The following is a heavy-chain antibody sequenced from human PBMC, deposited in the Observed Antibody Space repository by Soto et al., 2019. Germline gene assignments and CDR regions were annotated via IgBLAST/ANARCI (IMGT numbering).Heavy chain of an antibody. J-gene: IGHJ5*02. CDR2: IYYSGTS. CDR1: GGSIRDDTYY. CDR3: ARLHCDSPNCVPLDP. Sequence: QLQLQESGPGLVKPSETLSLTCTVSGGSIRDDTYYWGWIRQPPGKGLEWIGSIYYSGTSSYNPSLKSRVTMSVDTSKKLLSLRLSSVTAADTAVYYCARLHCDSPNCVPLDPWGQGTLVIVSS. V-gene: IGHV4-39*01. D-gene: IGHD2-2*01.